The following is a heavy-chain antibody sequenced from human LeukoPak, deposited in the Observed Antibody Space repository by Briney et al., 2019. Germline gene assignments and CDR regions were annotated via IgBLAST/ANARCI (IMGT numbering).Heavy chain of an antibody. J-gene: IGHJ4*02. V-gene: IGHV3-15*01. Sequence: GGSLRLSCAVSGLTFSNAWMSWVRQAPGKGLEWVGRIKSATVGGTTEYAAPVKGRFTISRDDSKNTVYLQLNSLKTEDTAVYYCTTGPGNSGYWGQGTLVTVSS. CDR3: TTGPGNSGY. CDR1: GLTFSNAW. D-gene: IGHD4-23*01. CDR2: IKSATVGGTT.